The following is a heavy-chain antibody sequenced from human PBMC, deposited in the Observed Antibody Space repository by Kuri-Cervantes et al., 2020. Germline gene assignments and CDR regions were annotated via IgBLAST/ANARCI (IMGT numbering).Heavy chain of an antibody. D-gene: IGHD3-3*01. V-gene: IGHV4-34*01. J-gene: IGHJ4*02. CDR3: ARHASATVRLLEPSPIDF. CDR2: IYHSGST. CDR1: GGSFSGFY. Sequence: ESLKISCAVYGGSFSGFYWSWIRHSPGRGLEWIGSIYHSGSTYYNPSLKSRVTISVDTSKNQFSLKLSSVTAADTAVYYCARHASATVRLLEPSPIDFWGQGILVTVSS.